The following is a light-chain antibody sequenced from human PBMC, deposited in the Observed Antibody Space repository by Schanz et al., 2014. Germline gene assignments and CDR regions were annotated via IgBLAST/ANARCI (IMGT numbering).Light chain of an antibody. CDR1: EDVSSW. J-gene: IGKJ1*01. CDR2: AAS. CDR3: QQANVFPRT. Sequence: DIQMTQSPSSVSASVGDRVTITCRASEDVSSWLAWYQQKPGEAPKLLIYAASSLQSGVPSRFSGSGSGTDFTLTISSLQPEDFATYYCQQANVFPRTFGQGTKVEIK. V-gene: IGKV1-12*01.